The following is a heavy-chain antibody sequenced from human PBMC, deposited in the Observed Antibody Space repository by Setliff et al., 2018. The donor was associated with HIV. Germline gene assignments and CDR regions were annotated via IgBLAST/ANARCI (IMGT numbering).Heavy chain of an antibody. CDR1: GYTLTDYY. CDR3: AIRREVVVATTRRGLDI. D-gene: IGHD2-15*01. J-gene: IGHJ3*02. CDR2: MNPNSGNT. Sequence: ASVKVSCKASGYTLTDYYVQWVRQAAGQGLEWMGWMNPNSGNTGYAQRFQGRLTMTRNTSISTAYMELNSLMSEDTAVYFCAIRREVVVATTRRGLDIWGQGTMVTVSS. V-gene: IGHV1-8*02.